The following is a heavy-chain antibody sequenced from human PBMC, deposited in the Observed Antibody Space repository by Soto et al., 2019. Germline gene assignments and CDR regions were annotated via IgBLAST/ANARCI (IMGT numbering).Heavy chain of an antibody. Sequence: PSVKVSFKASGGTFSSYAISWVRQAPGQGLEWMGGIIPIFGTANYAQKFQGRVTITADESTSTAYMELSSLRSEDTAVYYCARDLAYYDILTGYYTKSGPPDVWGQGTTVTVSS. CDR3: ARDLAYYDILTGYYTKSGPPDV. D-gene: IGHD3-9*01. CDR1: GGTFSSYA. J-gene: IGHJ6*02. CDR2: IIPIFGTA. V-gene: IGHV1-69*13.